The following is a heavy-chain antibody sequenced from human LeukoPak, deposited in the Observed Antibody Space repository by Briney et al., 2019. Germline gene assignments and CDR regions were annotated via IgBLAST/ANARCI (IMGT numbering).Heavy chain of an antibody. CDR3: ARAFRGGYASSWFSTNPGPYLPRAYYRDV. Sequence: SETLSLTCAVYGGSFSGYYWSWIRQPPGKGLEWIGEINHSGSTNYNPSLKSRVTISVDTSKNQFSLKLSSVTAADTAMYYCARAFRGGYASSWFSTNPGPYLPRAYYRDVGGKGPTDSVSS. J-gene: IGHJ6*03. CDR2: INHSGST. V-gene: IGHV4-34*01. D-gene: IGHD6-13*01. CDR1: GGSFSGYY.